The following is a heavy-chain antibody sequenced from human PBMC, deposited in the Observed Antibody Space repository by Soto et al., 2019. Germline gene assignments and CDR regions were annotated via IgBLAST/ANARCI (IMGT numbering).Heavy chain of an antibody. V-gene: IGHV1-18*01. Sequence: QVQLVQSGAEVKKPGASVKVPCKASGYSFTRYYINWVRQAPGQGLEWMGWISAYNGNTHYEEKLQGRVTLTTDTSTSTAYMELRSLRSDDTAVYFCARGGQWDFLSDYWGQGTLVTVSS. CDR3: ARGGQWDFLSDY. J-gene: IGHJ4*02. CDR1: GYSFTRYY. CDR2: ISAYNGNT. D-gene: IGHD1-26*01.